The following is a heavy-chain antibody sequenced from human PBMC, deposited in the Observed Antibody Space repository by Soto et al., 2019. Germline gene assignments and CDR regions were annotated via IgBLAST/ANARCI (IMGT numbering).Heavy chain of an antibody. Sequence: QVKLQESGPGLVKPSETLSLTCTVSGGSISSYYWSWIRQPPGKGLEWIGYIYYSGSTNYNPSLKSRVTISVDTSKNQFSLKLSSVTAADTAVYYCARAQLVPAATYYFDYWGQGTLVTVSS. CDR1: GGSISSYY. CDR3: ARAQLVPAATYYFDY. D-gene: IGHD2-2*01. V-gene: IGHV4-59*01. CDR2: IYYSGST. J-gene: IGHJ4*02.